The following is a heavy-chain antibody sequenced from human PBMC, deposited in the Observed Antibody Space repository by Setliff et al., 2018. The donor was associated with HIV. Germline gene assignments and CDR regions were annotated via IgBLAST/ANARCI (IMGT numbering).Heavy chain of an antibody. D-gene: IGHD4-17*01. CDR3: ARDRPPSTVDMLGAFDR. V-gene: IGHV4-59*01. J-gene: IGHJ3*02. CDR2: IYYTGTT. CDR1: RGSISRYY. Sequence: LSLTCTVSRGSISRYYWSWIRQPPGKGLEWIGYIYYTGTTKYKPSLKSRVTMSVDTSKNQLSLKLSSLTAADTAVYYCARDRPPSTVDMLGAFDRWGQGTMVTVSS.